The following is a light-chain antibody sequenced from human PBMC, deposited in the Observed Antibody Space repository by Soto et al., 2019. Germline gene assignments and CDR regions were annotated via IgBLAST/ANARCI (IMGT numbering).Light chain of an antibody. Sequence: EVVMRQSPATLSVSPGEGATLSCRASQGIGDTLAWYQHKPGQTPRLLIYDTSTRATGVPTRFSGSGSGTVFTLTIGSLEPEDSAVYFCQQRKHWPPITFGQGTRLEIK. V-gene: IGKV3-15*01. CDR1: QGIGDT. CDR2: DTS. J-gene: IGKJ5*01. CDR3: QQRKHWPPIT.